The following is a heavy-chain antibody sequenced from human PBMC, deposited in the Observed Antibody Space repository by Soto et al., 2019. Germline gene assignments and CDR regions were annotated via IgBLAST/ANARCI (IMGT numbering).Heavy chain of an antibody. CDR2: IYWDDDK. D-gene: IGHD5-12*01. J-gene: IGHJ4*02. CDR1: GFSLSTSGVG. V-gene: IGHV2-5*02. CDR3: ARLKGDGYNYYFDY. Sequence: QITLKESGPTLVKPTQTLTLTCTFSGFSLSTSGVGVGWIRQPPGKALEWLALIYWDDDKRYSPSLKSRLTNTNDTSNNQVVLTMTNIDPVDTATYYCARLKGDGYNYYFDYWGQGTLVTVSS.